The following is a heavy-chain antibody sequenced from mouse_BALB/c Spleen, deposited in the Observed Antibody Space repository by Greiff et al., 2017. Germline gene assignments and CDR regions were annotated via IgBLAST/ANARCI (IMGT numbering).Heavy chain of an antibody. Sequence: QVQLQQFGAELVRPGASVTLSCKASGYTFTDYEMHWVKQTPVHGLEWIGAIDPETGGTAYNQKFMGKATLTADKPSSTAYMDLLSLTSEDSDVYYCSRGLRQRNDALAYWGQGTSVTVSS. V-gene: IGHV1-15*01. J-gene: IGHJ4*01. CDR1: GYTFTDYE. CDR2: IDPETGGT. D-gene: IGHD1-2*01. CDR3: SRGLRQRNDALAY.